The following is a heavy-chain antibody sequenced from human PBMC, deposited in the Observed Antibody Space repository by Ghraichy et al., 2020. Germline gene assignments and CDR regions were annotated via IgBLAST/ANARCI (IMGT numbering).Heavy chain of an antibody. J-gene: IGHJ2*01. CDR3: AKDLQYDSSGYVPSYWYFDL. CDR1: GFTFSSYA. V-gene: IGHV3-23*01. D-gene: IGHD3-22*01. Sequence: GGSLRLSCAASGFTFSSYAMSWVRQAPGKGLEWVSAISGSGGSTYYADSVKGRFTISRDNSKNTLYLQMNSLRAEDTAVYYCAKDLQYDSSGYVPSYWYFDLWGRRTLVTVSS. CDR2: ISGSGGST.